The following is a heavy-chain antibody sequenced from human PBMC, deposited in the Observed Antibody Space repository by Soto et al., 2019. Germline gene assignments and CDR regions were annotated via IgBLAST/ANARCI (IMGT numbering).Heavy chain of an antibody. Sequence: ASVKVSCKASGYTFTSYGISWVRQAPGQGLEWMGWISAYNGNTNYTQKLQGRVTMTKDTSTITAYMELRSLRSDDTAVYYCARSLWFGEYPFPGYWGQGTLVTVSS. CDR3: ARSLWFGEYPFPGY. J-gene: IGHJ4*02. D-gene: IGHD3-10*01. CDR1: GYTFTSYG. CDR2: ISAYNGNT. V-gene: IGHV1-18*01.